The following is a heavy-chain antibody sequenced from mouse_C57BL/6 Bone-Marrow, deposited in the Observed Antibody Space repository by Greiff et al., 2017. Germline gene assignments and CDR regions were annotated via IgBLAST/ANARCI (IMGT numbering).Heavy chain of an antibody. Sequence: VQLQQSVAELVRPGASVKLSCTASGFNIKDAYMHWVKQRPEQGLEWIGWIDPANGDTEYASKFQGKATITADTSSNTAYLQLSSLTSEDTAVYYCAVEYDARFAYWGQGTLVTVSA. CDR1: GFNIKDAY. V-gene: IGHV14-4*01. D-gene: IGHD2-3*01. CDR2: IDPANGDT. J-gene: IGHJ3*01. CDR3: AVEYDARFAY.